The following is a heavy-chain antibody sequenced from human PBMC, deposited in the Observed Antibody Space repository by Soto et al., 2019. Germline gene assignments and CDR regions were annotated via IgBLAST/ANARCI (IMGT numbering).Heavy chain of an antibody. D-gene: IGHD2-2*01. Sequence: PSETLSLTCAVSGGAISSGGYSWSWIRQPPGKGLEWIGYIYHSGSTYYNPSLKSRVTISVDRSKNQFSLKLSSVTAADTAVYYCARGGGYCSSTSCYFWFDPWGQGTLV. CDR3: ARGGGYCSSTSCYFWFDP. CDR2: IYHSGST. CDR1: GGAISSGGYS. J-gene: IGHJ5*02. V-gene: IGHV4-30-2*01.